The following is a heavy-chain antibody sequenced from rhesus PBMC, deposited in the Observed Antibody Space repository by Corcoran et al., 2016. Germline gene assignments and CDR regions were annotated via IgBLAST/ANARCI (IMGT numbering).Heavy chain of an antibody. CDR1: GGAISSSNW. D-gene: IGHD6-25*01. Sequence: QVQLQESGPGLVKPSETLSLTCAVSGGAISSSNWWSWIRQPPGKGLEWIGYISGSSGITYYNPSRKSRVTISTDTCKNQFSLKLSSVTAADTAVYYCARASYSGSWTGIDYWGQGVLVTVSS. CDR3: ARASYSGSWTGIDY. V-gene: IGHV4-65*01. CDR2: ISGSSGIT. J-gene: IGHJ4*01.